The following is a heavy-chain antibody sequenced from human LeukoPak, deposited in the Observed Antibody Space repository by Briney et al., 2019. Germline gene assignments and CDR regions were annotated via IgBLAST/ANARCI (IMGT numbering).Heavy chain of an antibody. CDR1: GGSISSYY. J-gene: IGHJ4*02. CDR2: IYYSGST. V-gene: IGHV4-59*01. D-gene: IGHD3-10*01. Sequence: SETLFLTCTVSGGSISSYYWSWIRQPPGKGLEWIGYIYYSGSTNYNPSLKSRVTISVDTSKNQFSLKLSSVTTADTAVYYCARGSYGSENYYNKIDYWGQGTLVTVSS. CDR3: ARGSYGSENYYNKIDY.